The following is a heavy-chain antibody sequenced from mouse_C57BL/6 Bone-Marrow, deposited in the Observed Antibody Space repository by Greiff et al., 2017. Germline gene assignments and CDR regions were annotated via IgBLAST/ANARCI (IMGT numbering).Heavy chain of an antibody. V-gene: IGHV1-9*01. CDR1: GYTFTGYW. CDR3: SRSSYYGNYGD. D-gene: IGHD2-10*01. J-gene: IGHJ2*01. CDR2: ILPGSGST. Sequence: QVQLQQSGAELMKPGASVKLSCKATGYTFTGYWIEWVKQRPGHGLEWIGEILPGSGSTNSNEKFKGKATFTADTSSNTAYMQLSSLTTEDSAIYYWSRSSYYGNYGDWGQGTTLTVSS.